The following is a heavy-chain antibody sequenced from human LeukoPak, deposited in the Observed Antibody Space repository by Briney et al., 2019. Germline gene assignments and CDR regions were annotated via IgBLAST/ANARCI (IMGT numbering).Heavy chain of an antibody. V-gene: IGHV4-30-4*01. CDR2: IYYSGST. J-gene: IGHJ6*02. Sequence: SQTLSLTCTVSGGSISSGDYYWSWIRQPPGKGLERIGYIYYSGSTYYNPSLKSRVTISVDTSKNQFSLKLSSVTAADTAVYYCARENYGSGPAYYGVDVWGQGTTVTVSS. CDR3: ARENYGSGPAYYGVDV. CDR1: GGSISSGDYY. D-gene: IGHD3-10*01.